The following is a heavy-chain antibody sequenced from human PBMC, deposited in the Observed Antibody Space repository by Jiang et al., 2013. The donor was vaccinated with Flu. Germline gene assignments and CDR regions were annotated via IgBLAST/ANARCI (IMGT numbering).Heavy chain of an antibody. CDR3: ARHAPRIQAFDI. V-gene: IGHV4-39*07. CDR1: GGSISSSSYY. Sequence: PGLVKPSETLSLTCTVSGGSISSSSYYWGWIRQPPGKGLEWIGSIYYSGSTYYNPSLKSRVTISVDTSKNQFSLKLSSVTAADTAVYYCARHAPRIQAFDIWGQGTMVTVSS. D-gene: IGHD2-8*01. CDR2: IYYSGST. J-gene: IGHJ3*02.